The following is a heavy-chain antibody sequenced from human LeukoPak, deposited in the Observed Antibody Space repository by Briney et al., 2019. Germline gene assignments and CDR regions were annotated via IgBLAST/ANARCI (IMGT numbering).Heavy chain of an antibody. Sequence: ASVKVSCKASGGTFSSYAISWVRQAPGQGLEWMGGIIPIFGTANYARKFQGRVTITADESTSTAYMELSSLRSEDTAVYYCARAVEPGIQLWLNWFDPWGQGTLVTVSS. CDR1: GGTFSSYA. D-gene: IGHD5-18*01. CDR2: IIPIFGTA. J-gene: IGHJ5*02. CDR3: ARAVEPGIQLWLNWFDP. V-gene: IGHV1-69*01.